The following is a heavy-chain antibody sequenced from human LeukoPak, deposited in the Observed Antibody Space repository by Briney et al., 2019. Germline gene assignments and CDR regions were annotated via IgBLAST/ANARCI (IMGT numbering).Heavy chain of an antibody. CDR3: ARSSHQYCSGGSPLSCALDI. D-gene: IGHD2-15*01. CDR2: IYYSGST. CDR1: GGSISSSSYY. Sequence: SETLSLTCTVSGGSISSSSYYWSWIRQPPGKGLEWIGYIYYSGSTNYNPSLKSRVTISVDTSKNQFSLKLSSVTAADTAVYYCARSSHQYCSGGSPLSCALDIWGQGTMVTVSS. J-gene: IGHJ3*02. V-gene: IGHV4-61*05.